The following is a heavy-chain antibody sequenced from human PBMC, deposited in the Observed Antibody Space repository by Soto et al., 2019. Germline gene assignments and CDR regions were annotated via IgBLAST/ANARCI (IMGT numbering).Heavy chain of an antibody. D-gene: IGHD4-17*01. CDR3: AAYGDYFDY. CDR1: GFDFSSYS. J-gene: IGHJ4*02. CDR2: ISSSSSYI. V-gene: IGHV3-21*01. Sequence: EVHRVESGGGLVKPGWSLRLSCAASGFDFSSYSMNWVCQAPGKGLEWVSSISSSSSYIYYSVSVKGRFTSSRDNAKNSLYLQMNSLREQDTAVYYCAAYGDYFDYCGQGPLNTVSS.